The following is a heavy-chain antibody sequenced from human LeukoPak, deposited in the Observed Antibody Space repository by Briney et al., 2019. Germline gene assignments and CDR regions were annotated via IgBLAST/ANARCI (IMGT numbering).Heavy chain of an antibody. Sequence: PGGSLRLSCAASGFTFRNAWMNWVRQAPGKGPEWVGRIKSKTDGGTTDYAAPVKGRFTISRDDSKTTLYLEMNSLKTDDTAVYYCAGFSSSWSDYWGQGTLVTVSS. V-gene: IGHV3-15*01. CDR2: IKSKTDGGTT. CDR3: AGFSSSWSDY. J-gene: IGHJ4*02. CDR1: GFTFRNAW. D-gene: IGHD6-13*01.